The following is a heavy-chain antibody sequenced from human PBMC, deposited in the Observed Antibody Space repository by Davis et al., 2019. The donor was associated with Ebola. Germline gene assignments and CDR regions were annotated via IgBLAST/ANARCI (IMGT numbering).Heavy chain of an antibody. D-gene: IGHD2-2*02. CDR3: TWGHIVVVPDAIVHPYYYYYGMDV. Sequence: SVKVSCKASGGTLSSNAISWVRQAPGQGLEWMGGIIPIFGTADYAQKFRGRVTITADESTSTAYMELSSLRSEDTAVYYCTWGHIVVVPDAIVHPYYYYYGMDVWGQGTTVTVSS. CDR1: GGTLSSNA. CDR2: IIPIFGTA. J-gene: IGHJ6*02. V-gene: IGHV1-69*13.